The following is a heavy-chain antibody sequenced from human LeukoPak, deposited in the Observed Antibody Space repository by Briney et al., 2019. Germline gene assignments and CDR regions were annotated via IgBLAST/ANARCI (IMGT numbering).Heavy chain of an antibody. D-gene: IGHD6-13*01. CDR2: IYYSGST. Sequence: PSETLSLTCTVSGGSISSYYWSWIRQPPGKGLEWIGYIYYSGSTNYNPSLKSRVTISVDTSKNQFSLKLSSVTAADTAVYYCARRSGRAAGSSWFDPWGQGTLVTVSS. CDR3: ARRSGRAAGSSWFDP. CDR1: GGSISSYY. J-gene: IGHJ5*02. V-gene: IGHV4-59*01.